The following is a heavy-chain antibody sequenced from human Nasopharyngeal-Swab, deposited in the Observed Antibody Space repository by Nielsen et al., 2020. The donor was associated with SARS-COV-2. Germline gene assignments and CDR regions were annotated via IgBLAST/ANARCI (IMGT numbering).Heavy chain of an antibody. CDR1: GDSISTRTYY. V-gene: IGHV4-39*07. CDR3: VREAAAATQLLDF. CDR2: IYYSGTT. Sequence: GSLRLSCTVSGDSISTRTYYWGWIRQPPGTGLEWIASIYYSGTTYYNPSLKSRVTISLDTSKNQFSLKLTSVTAADTAVYYCVREAAAATQLLDFWGQGTLVTVSS. J-gene: IGHJ4*02. D-gene: IGHD6-13*01.